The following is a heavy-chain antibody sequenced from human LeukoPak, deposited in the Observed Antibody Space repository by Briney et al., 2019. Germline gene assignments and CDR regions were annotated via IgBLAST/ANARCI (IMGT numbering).Heavy chain of an antibody. CDR2: IYYSGSN. Sequence: SGTLSLTPAVSGGSICGFNWRWVSQRPGEGLGRSGYIYYSGSNNYNPPLKLRVTIEVDTSKNQFALKLRSVTAADAAVYDCARAYSSSSDYFDYWGQGTLVTVSS. D-gene: IGHD6-6*01. V-gene: IGHV4-59*08. CDR1: GGSICGFN. CDR3: ARAYSSSSDYFDY. J-gene: IGHJ4*02.